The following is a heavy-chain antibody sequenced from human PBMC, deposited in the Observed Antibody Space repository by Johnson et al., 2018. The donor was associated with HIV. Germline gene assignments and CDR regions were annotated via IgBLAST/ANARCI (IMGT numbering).Heavy chain of an antibody. CDR3: ARGGWGDAFDI. Sequence: VQLVESGGGVVRPGGSLRLSCAASGFTFDDYGMNWVRQAPGKGLEWVSSINWNGGSTAYADSVKGRFTISRDNAKNSLYLQMNSLRAEDTAVYYCARGGWGDAFDIWGQGTMVTVSS. CDR2: INWNGGST. D-gene: IGHD3-16*01. V-gene: IGHV3-20*04. CDR1: GFTFDDYG. J-gene: IGHJ3*02.